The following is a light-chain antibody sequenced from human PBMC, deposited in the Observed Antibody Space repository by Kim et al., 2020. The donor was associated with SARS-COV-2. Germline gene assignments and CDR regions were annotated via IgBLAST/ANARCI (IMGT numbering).Light chain of an antibody. V-gene: IGKV1-5*03. J-gene: IGKJ4*01. Sequence: DIQMTQSPSTLSASVGDRVTITCRATQSVSNWVTWYQQKPGKAPKVLVSKASNLHSGVPLRFSASGSGTEFTLTISGLQPEDYAIYYCQQYNSFPFTFGGGTKVDIK. CDR3: QQYNSFPFT. CDR1: QSVSNW. CDR2: KAS.